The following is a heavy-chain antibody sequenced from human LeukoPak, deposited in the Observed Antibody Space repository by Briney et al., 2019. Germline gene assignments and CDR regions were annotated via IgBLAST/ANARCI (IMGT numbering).Heavy chain of an antibody. V-gene: IGHV4-59*01. Sequence: PSETLSLTCTVSGGAISGYYWSWIRQPPGKGLEWIGYIFYSGTTNYNPSLKSRVTISVDTSKKRFSLKRSSVTAADTAVYYCARDNEWLDYWGQGNLVIVSS. CDR2: IFYSGTT. J-gene: IGHJ4*02. CDR1: GGAISGYY. CDR3: ARDNEWLDY. D-gene: IGHD6-19*01.